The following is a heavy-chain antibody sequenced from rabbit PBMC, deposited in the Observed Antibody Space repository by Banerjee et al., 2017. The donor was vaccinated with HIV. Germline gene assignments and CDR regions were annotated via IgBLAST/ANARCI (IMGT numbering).Heavy chain of an antibody. CDR2: INTSSGNT. Sequence: QQQLEESGGGLVKPEGSLTLSCTASGFSFSNKYVMCWVRQAPGKGLEWIACINTSSGNTVYASWVNGRFTIASDNAQNTVDLQMTSLTAADTATYFCARSYAGVLSYGYDLWGPGTLVTVS. CDR3: ARSYAGVLSYGYDL. D-gene: IGHD6-1*01. V-gene: IGHV1S43*01. J-gene: IGHJ6*01. CDR1: GFSFSNKYV.